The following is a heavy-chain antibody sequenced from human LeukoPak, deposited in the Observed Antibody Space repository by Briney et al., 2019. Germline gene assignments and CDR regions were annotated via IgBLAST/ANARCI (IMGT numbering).Heavy chain of an antibody. CDR1: GGSISTYY. CDR2: IHYSGSS. V-gene: IGHV4-59*01. Sequence: PSETLSLTCAVSGGSISTYYWSWIRQPPGKGLEWIGYIHYSGSSNYNPSLKSRVTISLDTSKNQFSLKLSSVTAADTAVYYCARGLREWHDAFDIWGQGTMVTVSS. J-gene: IGHJ3*02. D-gene: IGHD3-3*01. CDR3: ARGLREWHDAFDI.